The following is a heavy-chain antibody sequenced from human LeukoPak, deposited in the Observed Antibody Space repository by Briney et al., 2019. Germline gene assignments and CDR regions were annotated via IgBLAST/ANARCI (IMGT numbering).Heavy chain of an antibody. D-gene: IGHD2-2*01. Sequence: ASVKVSCKASGYTFTGYYMHWVRQAPGQGLEWMGWINPNSGGTNYAQKFQGGVTMTRDTSISTAYMELSRLRSDDTAVYYCARVASPEYQLLSFDYWGQGTLVTVSS. J-gene: IGHJ4*02. V-gene: IGHV1-2*02. CDR2: INPNSGGT. CDR3: ARVASPEYQLLSFDY. CDR1: GYTFTGYY.